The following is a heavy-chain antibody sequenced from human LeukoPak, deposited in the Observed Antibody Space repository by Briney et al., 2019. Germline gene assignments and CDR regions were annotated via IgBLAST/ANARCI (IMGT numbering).Heavy chain of an antibody. D-gene: IGHD3-16*01. CDR2: IKQDGSEK. V-gene: IGHV3-7*01. Sequence: GGSLRLSRAASGFTFSSYAMSWVRQTPGKGLEWVANIKQDGSEKNYVDSVKGRFTIFRDNARNSLYLQMNSLRAEDTAVYYCASHSYGYNHWGQGTLVIVSS. CDR1: GFTFSSYA. CDR3: ASHSYGYNH. J-gene: IGHJ5*02.